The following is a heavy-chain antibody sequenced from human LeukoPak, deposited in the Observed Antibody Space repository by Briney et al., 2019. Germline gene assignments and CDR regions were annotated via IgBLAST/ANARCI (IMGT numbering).Heavy chain of an antibody. J-gene: IGHJ6*02. CDR2: IYYSGST. Sequence: PSETLSLTCTVSGGSISSYYWSWIRQPPGKGLEWIGYIYYSGSTNYNPSLKSRVPISVDTSKNQFSLKLSSVTAADTAVYYCARDTRVAVAGTEDYYYYYGMDVWGQGTTVTVSS. D-gene: IGHD6-19*01. V-gene: IGHV4-59*01. CDR3: ARDTRVAVAGTEDYYYYYGMDV. CDR1: GGSISSYY.